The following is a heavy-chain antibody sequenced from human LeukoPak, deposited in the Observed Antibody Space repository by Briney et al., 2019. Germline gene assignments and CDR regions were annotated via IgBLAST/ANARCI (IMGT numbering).Heavy chain of an antibody. CDR2: SIPMYGTA. V-gene: IGHV1-69*05. D-gene: IGHD3-10*01. Sequence: ASVKVSSKAPGDTFSKYAISWVRLAPGQGLEWMGGSIPMYGTANSAQKFQGRLTFNTDDSTSTTYLELSSLRPEDTALYYCARVVLLYGSGTYLDVWGQGTLVTVSS. CDR3: ARVVLLYGSGTYLDV. CDR1: GDTFSKYA. J-gene: IGHJ4*02.